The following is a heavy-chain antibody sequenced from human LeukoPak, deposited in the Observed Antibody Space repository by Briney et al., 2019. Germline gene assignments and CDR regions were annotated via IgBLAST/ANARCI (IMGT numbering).Heavy chain of an antibody. Sequence: GGSLRLSCAASGFTFSSYWMSWVRQAPGKGLEWVANIKQDGSEKYYVDSVKGRFTISGDNAKNSLYLQMNSLRAEDTAVYYCARDLRGSSWYEFDWFDPWGQGTLVTVSS. V-gene: IGHV3-7*01. D-gene: IGHD6-13*01. CDR3: ARDLRGSSWYEFDWFDP. J-gene: IGHJ5*02. CDR1: GFTFSSYW. CDR2: IKQDGSEK.